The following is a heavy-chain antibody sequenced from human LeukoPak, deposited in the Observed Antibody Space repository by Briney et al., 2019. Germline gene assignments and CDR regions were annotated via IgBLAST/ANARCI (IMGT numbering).Heavy chain of an antibody. Sequence: ASVKVSCKASEYTFTGYYMHWVRQAPGQGLEWMGWINPNSGGTNYAQKFQGRVTMTRDTSISTAYMDLNSLRSDDTAVYYCARAGPFYTGNYLGYWGQGTLVTVSS. J-gene: IGHJ4*02. D-gene: IGHD1-26*01. CDR1: EYTFTGYY. V-gene: IGHV1-2*02. CDR2: INPNSGGT. CDR3: ARAGPFYTGNYLGY.